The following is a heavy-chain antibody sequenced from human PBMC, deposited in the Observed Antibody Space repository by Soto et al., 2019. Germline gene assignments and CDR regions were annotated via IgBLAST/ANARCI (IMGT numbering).Heavy chain of an antibody. CDR3: ARGHYYDSSGRISRGFDY. D-gene: IGHD3-22*01. Sequence: QVQLVESGGGVVQPGRSLRLSCAASGFTFSSYAMHWVRQAPGKGLEWVAVISYDGSNKYYADSVKGRFTISRDNSKNTLYLQMNSLRAEDTAVYYCARGHYYDSSGRISRGFDYWGQGTPVTVSS. J-gene: IGHJ4*02. V-gene: IGHV3-30-3*01. CDR1: GFTFSSYA. CDR2: ISYDGSNK.